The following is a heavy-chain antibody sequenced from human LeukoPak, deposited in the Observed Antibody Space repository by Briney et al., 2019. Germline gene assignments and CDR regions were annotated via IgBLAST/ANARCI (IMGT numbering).Heavy chain of an antibody. CDR2: IRGSGENT. D-gene: IGHD3-10*01. Sequence: GALRLSCAASGFTFSSYDMSWVRQAPGRGLEWVSSIRGSGENTYYGDAVKGRFTISRDNAKNSLYLQMNSLRAEDTAVYYCARAKPKNMVRGLIMRRESRYYFDYWGQGTLVTVSS. CDR3: ARAKPKNMVRGLIMRRESRYYFDY. J-gene: IGHJ4*02. V-gene: IGHV3-23*01. CDR1: GFTFSSYD.